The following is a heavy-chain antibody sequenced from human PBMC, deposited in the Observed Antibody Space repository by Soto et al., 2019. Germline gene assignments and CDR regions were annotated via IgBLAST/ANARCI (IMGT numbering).Heavy chain of an antibody. Sequence: EVQLVESGGGLVQPGGSLRLSCAASGFTFSSYRMHWVRQVPGKRLVWVSRIKSDGTSTDYADSVKGRFTISRDNAKNRLYLQMNSLRVEDTAVYYCVRDRSTCKDYWGQGTLVTVSS. J-gene: IGHJ4*02. CDR1: GFTFSSYR. D-gene: IGHD2-2*01. CDR2: IKSDGTST. V-gene: IGHV3-74*01. CDR3: VRDRSTCKDY.